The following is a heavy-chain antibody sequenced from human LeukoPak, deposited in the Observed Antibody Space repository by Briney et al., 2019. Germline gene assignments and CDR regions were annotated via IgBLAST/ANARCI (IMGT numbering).Heavy chain of an antibody. CDR1: GFTFSSYA. CDR3: AKDLELTPFDY. J-gene: IGHJ4*02. D-gene: IGHD1-26*01. CDR2: ISYDGSNK. Sequence: GGSLRLSCAASGFTFSSYAMHWVRQAPGKGLEWVAVISYDGSNKYYADSVKGRFTISRDNSRNTLYLQMNSLRAEDTAVYYCAKDLELTPFDYWGQGTLVTVSS. V-gene: IGHV3-30-3*01.